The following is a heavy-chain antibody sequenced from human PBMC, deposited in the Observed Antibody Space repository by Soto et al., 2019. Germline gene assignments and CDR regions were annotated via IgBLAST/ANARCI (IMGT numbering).Heavy chain of an antibody. Sequence: VSLRLSCAASGFTFSSYSMNWVRQAPGKGLEWVSSISSSSSYIYYADSVKGRFTISRDNAKNSLYLQMNSLRAEDTAVYYCARGRGSCSSTSCYTPDVWFDTWGQGTLVTVSP. D-gene: IGHD2-2*02. V-gene: IGHV3-21*01. CDR2: ISSSSSYI. CDR3: ARGRGSCSSTSCYTPDVWFDT. CDR1: GFTFSSYS. J-gene: IGHJ5*02.